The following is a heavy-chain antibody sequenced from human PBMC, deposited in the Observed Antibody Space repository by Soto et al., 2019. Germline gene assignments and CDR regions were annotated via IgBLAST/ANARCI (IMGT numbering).Heavy chain of an antibody. Sequence: SETLSLTCAVYGGSFSGYCWSWIRQPPGKGLEWIGEINHSGSTNYNPSLKSRVTISVDTSKNQFSLKLSSVTAADTAVYYCARDIVVVVAAPELYGMDVWGQGTTVTVSS. CDR3: ARDIVVVVAAPELYGMDV. D-gene: IGHD2-15*01. CDR1: GGSFSGYC. J-gene: IGHJ6*02. CDR2: INHSGST. V-gene: IGHV4-34*01.